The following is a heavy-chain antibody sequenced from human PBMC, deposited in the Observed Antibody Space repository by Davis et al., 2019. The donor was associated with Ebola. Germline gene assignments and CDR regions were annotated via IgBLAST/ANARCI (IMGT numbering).Heavy chain of an antibody. CDR1: GGSISSGGYY. J-gene: IGHJ4*02. V-gene: IGHV4-31*03. Sequence: SETLSLTCTVSGGSISSGGYYWSWIRQHPGKGLEWIGYIYYSGSTYYNPSLKSRVTISVGTSKNQFSLKLRSVTAADTAVYYCARVVKGTVVAPFDYWGQGTLVTVSS. CDR2: IYYSGST. CDR3: ARVVKGTVVAPFDY. D-gene: IGHD4-23*01.